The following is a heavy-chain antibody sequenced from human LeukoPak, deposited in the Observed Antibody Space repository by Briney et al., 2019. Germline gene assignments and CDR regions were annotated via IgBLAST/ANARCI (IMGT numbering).Heavy chain of an antibody. CDR3: AKEGCSTGGCYSNWFDP. D-gene: IGHD2-15*01. CDR1: GFTFSSFW. V-gene: IGHV3-74*01. J-gene: IGHJ5*02. CDR2: INSDGGST. Sequence: QPGGSLRLSCAASGFTFSSFWMYWVRQAPGKGLVWVSRINSDGGSTTYADSVKGRFTISRDNAKNTVYLQMNSLRVEDTALYYCAKEGCSTGGCYSNWFDPWGQGTLVTVSS.